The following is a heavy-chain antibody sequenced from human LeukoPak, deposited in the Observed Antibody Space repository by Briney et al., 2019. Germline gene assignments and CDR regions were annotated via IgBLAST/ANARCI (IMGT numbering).Heavy chain of an antibody. J-gene: IGHJ4*02. V-gene: IGHV1-46*01. CDR3: ARDQEAFDY. CDR1: GYTFTTYY. Sequence: ASVNVSCKASGYTFTTYYIHWVRQAPGQGLEWMGIINPSGGSTTYAQKFQGRVTMTRDTSTSTVHMELSGLRSEDTAVYYCARDQEAFDYWGQGTLVTVSS. CDR2: INPSGGST.